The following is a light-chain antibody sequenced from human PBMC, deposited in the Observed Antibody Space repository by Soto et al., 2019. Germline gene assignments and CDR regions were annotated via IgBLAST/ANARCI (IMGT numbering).Light chain of an antibody. CDR1: SSDIGAGFD. Sequence: QSVLTQPPSVSGAPGQRVTISCTGSSSDIGAGFDVHWYQQLPGTAPKLLIYGNSNRPSGVPDRLSGSKSGISASLAITGLQAEDEADYYCQSYDSRLGVVFGGGTQLTVL. CDR2: GNS. CDR3: QSYDSRLGVV. V-gene: IGLV1-40*01. J-gene: IGLJ2*01.